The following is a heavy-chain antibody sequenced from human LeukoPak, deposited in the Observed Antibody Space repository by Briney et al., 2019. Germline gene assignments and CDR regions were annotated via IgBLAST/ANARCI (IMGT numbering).Heavy chain of an antibody. V-gene: IGHV3-30*02. Sequence: GSLRLSCAASGFTFSSYAMHWVRQAPGKGLEWVAFIRYDRSNKYYADSVKGRFTISRDNSKNTLYLQMNSLRAEDTAVYYCAKGHYDFWSGYYSPGAKLFDYWGQGTLVTVSS. CDR3: AKGHYDFWSGYYSPGAKLFDY. CDR2: IRYDRSNK. D-gene: IGHD3-3*01. J-gene: IGHJ4*02. CDR1: GFTFSSYA.